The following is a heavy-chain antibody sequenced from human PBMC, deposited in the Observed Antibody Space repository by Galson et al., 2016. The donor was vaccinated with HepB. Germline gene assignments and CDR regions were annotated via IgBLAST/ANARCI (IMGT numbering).Heavy chain of an antibody. CDR3: ARHVTGDLDY. CDR1: GSSFTTYW. Sequence: QSGAEVKKPGESLRISCKGSGSSFTTYWITWVRQMPGKGLEWMGRIDPRDSYTNYNPAFQGHVTISADGSINTVYLQWRSLKASDTAMYYCARHVTGDLDYWGQGTLVTASS. J-gene: IGHJ4*02. V-gene: IGHV5-10-1*01. D-gene: IGHD7-27*01. CDR2: IDPRDSYT.